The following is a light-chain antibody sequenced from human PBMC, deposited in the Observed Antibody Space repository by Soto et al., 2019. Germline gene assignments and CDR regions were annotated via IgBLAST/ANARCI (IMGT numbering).Light chain of an antibody. CDR2: KAS. CDR3: QQYNSYPWT. Sequence: DIQMTQSPSTLSASVGDRVTITCRACQSISSRLAWYQQKPGKAPKLLIYKASSLESGVPSRFSGSGSGTEFTLTISSLQPDDFATYYCQQYNSYPWTFGQGTKVEIK. V-gene: IGKV1-5*03. CDR1: QSISSR. J-gene: IGKJ1*01.